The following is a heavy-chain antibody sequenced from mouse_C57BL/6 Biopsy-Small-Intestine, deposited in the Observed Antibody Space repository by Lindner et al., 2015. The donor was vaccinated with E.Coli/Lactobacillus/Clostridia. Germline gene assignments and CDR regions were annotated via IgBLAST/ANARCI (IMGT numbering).Heavy chain of an antibody. D-gene: IGHD2-13*01. J-gene: IGHJ3*01. CDR3: ARMSDYSPFAN. CDR1: GYTFTDYY. Sequence: VQLQESGPVLVKPGASVKMSCKASGYTFTDYYMNWVEQSHGKSLEWIGVINPYNGGTTYNQKFKGKATLTVDKSSSTAYMELNSLTSEDSAVYYCARMSDYSPFANWGQGTLVTVSA. CDR2: INPYNGGT. V-gene: IGHV1-19*01.